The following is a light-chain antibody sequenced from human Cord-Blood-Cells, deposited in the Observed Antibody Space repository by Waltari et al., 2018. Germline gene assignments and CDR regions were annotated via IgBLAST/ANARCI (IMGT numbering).Light chain of an antibody. J-gene: IGKJ4*01. Sequence: EIVLTQSPATLSLSPGERATLSCRASQSVSSYLAWYQQKPGQAPRLLIYDASXXXXXXXXXFSVSGSGTDFTLTISSLEPEDFAVYYCQQRSNWPPTFGGGTKVEIK. V-gene: IGKV3-11*01. CDR3: QQRSNWPPT. CDR2: DAS. CDR1: QSVSSY.